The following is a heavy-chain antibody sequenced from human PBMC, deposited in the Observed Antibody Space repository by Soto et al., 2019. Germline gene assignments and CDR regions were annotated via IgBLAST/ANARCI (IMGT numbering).Heavy chain of an antibody. CDR3: ARGLPGRSSSWYHP. D-gene: IGHD6-13*01. V-gene: IGHV4-34*01. Sequence: QVQLQQWGAGLLKPSETLSLTCAVYGGSFSGYYWSWIRQPPGKGLEGIGEINHSGSTNYNPSLKSRVAISVNTTKNQSTLRLSTVTAADTAVYSCARGLPGRSSSWYHPWGQGTLVSVSS. CDR1: GGSFSGYY. J-gene: IGHJ5*02. CDR2: INHSGST.